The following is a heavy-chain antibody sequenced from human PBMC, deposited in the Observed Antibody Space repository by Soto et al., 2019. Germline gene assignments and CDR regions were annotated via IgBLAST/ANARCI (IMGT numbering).Heavy chain of an antibody. CDR2: IYYSGST. V-gene: IGHV4-39*01. J-gene: IGHJ3*02. CDR1: GGSISSSSYY. D-gene: IGHD2-21*02. CDR3: ARPRVCGGDCYFGDAFDI. Sequence: QLQLQESGPGLVKPSETLSLTCTVSGGSISSSSYYWGWIRQPPGKGLEWIGSIYYSGSTYYNPSLKSRVTISVDTSKNQFSLKLSSVTAADTAVYYCARPRVCGGDCYFGDAFDIWGQGTMVTVSS.